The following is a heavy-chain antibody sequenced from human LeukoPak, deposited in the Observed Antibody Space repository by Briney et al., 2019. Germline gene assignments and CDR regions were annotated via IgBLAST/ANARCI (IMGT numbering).Heavy chain of an antibody. Sequence: ASVKVSCKASGYTFTSYGISWVRQAPGQGLEWMGWISAYNGNTNYAQKLQGRVTMTTDTSTSTAYMELRSLRSDDTAVYYCARGRSRFGELFPTYFDYWGQGTLVTVSS. CDR1: GYTFTSYG. J-gene: IGHJ4*02. V-gene: IGHV1-18*01. CDR3: ARGRSRFGELFPTYFDY. CDR2: ISAYNGNT. D-gene: IGHD3-10*01.